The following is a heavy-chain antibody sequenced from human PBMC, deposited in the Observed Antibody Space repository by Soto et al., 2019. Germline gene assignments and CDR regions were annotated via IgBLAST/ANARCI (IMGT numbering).Heavy chain of an antibody. CDR3: AREVIAAALDY. J-gene: IGHJ4*02. D-gene: IGHD6-13*01. Sequence: EVQLVESGGGLVKPGGSLRLSCAASGFTFSSYSMNWVRQAPGPGLELFSYISSSSSYIYYADSVKGRFTISRDNANYSLYLQVNRLRAADTALYYCAREVIAAALDYWGQVTLVTVSS. CDR2: ISSSSSYI. V-gene: IGHV3-21*01. CDR1: GFTFSSYS.